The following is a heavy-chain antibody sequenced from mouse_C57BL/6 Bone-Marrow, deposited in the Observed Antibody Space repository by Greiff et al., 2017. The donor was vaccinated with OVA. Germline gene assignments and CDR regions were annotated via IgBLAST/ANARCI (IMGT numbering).Heavy chain of an antibody. CDR3: ARSTFITTVVASRTYFDY. Sequence: VQLVESDAELVKPGASVKISCKVSGYTFTDHTIHWMKQRPEQGLEWIGYIYPRDGSTKYNEKFKGKATLTADKSSSTAYMQLNSLTSEDSAVYFCARSTFITTVVASRTYFDYWGQGTTLTVSS. CDR2: IYPRDGST. J-gene: IGHJ2*01. D-gene: IGHD1-1*01. CDR1: GYTFTDHT. V-gene: IGHV1-78*01.